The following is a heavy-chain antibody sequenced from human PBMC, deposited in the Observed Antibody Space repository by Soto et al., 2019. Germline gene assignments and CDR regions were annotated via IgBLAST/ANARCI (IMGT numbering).Heavy chain of an antibody. CDR1: GGTFSSYT. J-gene: IGHJ4*02. Sequence: GASVKVSCKASGGTFSSYTISWVRQAPGQGLEWMGRIIPILGIANYAQKFQGRVTITADKSTSTAYMELSSLRSEDTAVYYCARDSVMGIAAAGTKDFDYWGQGTLVTVSP. CDR2: IIPILGIA. D-gene: IGHD6-13*01. CDR3: ARDSVMGIAAAGTKDFDY. V-gene: IGHV1-69*04.